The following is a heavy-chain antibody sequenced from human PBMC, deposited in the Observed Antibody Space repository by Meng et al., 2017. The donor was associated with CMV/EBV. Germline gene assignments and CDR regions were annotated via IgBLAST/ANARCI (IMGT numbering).Heavy chain of an antibody. J-gene: IGHJ6*02. Sequence: GGSLRLSCAASGFIFNSHNMNWVRQAPGKGLEWVSSISSSSSYIYYADSVKGRFTISRDSAKNSLHLQMNSLRAEDTAVYYCARERGTTDILTGSGLYYGMDVWGQGTTVTVSS. CDR1: GFIFNSHN. V-gene: IGHV3-21*04. CDR2: ISSSSSYI. D-gene: IGHD3-9*01. CDR3: ARERGTTDILTGSGLYYGMDV.